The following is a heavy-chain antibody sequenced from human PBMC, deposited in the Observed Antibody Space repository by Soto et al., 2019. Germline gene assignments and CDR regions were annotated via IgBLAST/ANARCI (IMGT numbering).Heavy chain of an antibody. CDR3: ARVADIVVVVAATQDAFDI. CDR2: INHSGST. J-gene: IGHJ3*02. D-gene: IGHD2-15*01. CDR1: GGSFSGYY. V-gene: IGHV4-34*01. Sequence: TLSLTCAVYGGSFSGYYWSWIRQPPGKGLEWIGEINHSGSTNYNPSLKSRVTISVDTSKNQFSLKLSSVTAADTAVYYCARVADIVVVVAATQDAFDIWGQGTMVTVSS.